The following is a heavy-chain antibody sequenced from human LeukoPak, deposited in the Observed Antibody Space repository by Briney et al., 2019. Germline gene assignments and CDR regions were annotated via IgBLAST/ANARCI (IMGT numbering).Heavy chain of an antibody. J-gene: IGHJ4*02. CDR2: VLYDGSNK. D-gene: IGHD3-10*01. CDR3: AKDISAYGWGTSADC. CDR1: AFTFSVYS. V-gene: IGHV3-30*02. Sequence: PGGSLRLSSAASAFTFSVYSMQCVRHAPGKGLNWVVFVLYDGSNKYYADSVKGRFTSYRDNSKNALYLQMNSLRAEDTAVYYCAKDISAYGWGTSADCWGQGTLVTVSS.